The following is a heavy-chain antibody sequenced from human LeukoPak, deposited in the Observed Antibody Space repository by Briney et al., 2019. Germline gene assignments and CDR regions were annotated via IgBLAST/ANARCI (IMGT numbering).Heavy chain of an antibody. Sequence: PGGSLRLSXAASGFTFGTYAMSWVRQAPGKGLEWVSSISGSGDSTYYADSVKGRFTISRDNSKKTLSLQMNTLRAEDTAIYYCAKDLRWYYDTTGYYSFDYWGQGTLVTVSS. J-gene: IGHJ4*02. D-gene: IGHD3-22*01. CDR1: GFTFGTYA. CDR2: ISGSGDST. CDR3: AKDLRWYYDTTGYYSFDY. V-gene: IGHV3-23*01.